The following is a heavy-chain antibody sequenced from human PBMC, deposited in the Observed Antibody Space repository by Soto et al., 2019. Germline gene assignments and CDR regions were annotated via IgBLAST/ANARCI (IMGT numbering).Heavy chain of an antibody. CDR3: ARVPDAAAENTLKHY. CDR1: GGSISSGDYY. CDR2: IYYRGST. J-gene: IGHJ4*02. Sequence: QVQLQESGPGLVKPSQTLSLTCTVSGGSISSGDYYWSWIRQPPGKGLEWIGYIYYRGSTYYNPSLKSRVIISVDTSKNQFALNLRSVTAADTAVYYCARVPDAAAENTLKHYWGQGTLVTVSS. D-gene: IGHD6-13*01. V-gene: IGHV4-30-4*01.